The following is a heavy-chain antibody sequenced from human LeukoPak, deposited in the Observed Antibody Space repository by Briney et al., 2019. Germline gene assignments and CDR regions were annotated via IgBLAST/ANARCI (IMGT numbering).Heavy chain of an antibody. CDR3: ASNEVGDDYYGSGSYYSGFDY. J-gene: IGHJ4*02. CDR1: GGTFSSYA. V-gene: IGHV1-69*05. Sequence: ASVKVSCKASGGTFSSYAISWVRQAPGQGLEWMGGIIPIFGTANYAQKFQGRVTITTDESTSTAYMELSSLRSEDTAVYYCASNEVGDDYYGSGSYYSGFDYWGQGTLVTVSS. CDR2: IIPIFGTA. D-gene: IGHD3-10*01.